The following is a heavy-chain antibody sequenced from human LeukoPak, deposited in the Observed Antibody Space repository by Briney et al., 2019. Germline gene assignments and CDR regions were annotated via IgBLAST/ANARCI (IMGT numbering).Heavy chain of an antibody. D-gene: IGHD3-10*01. V-gene: IGHV4-59*01. CDR2: VYYSGST. CDR1: GGSISTYY. CDR3: ARDRGTMIRGDHGVDF. J-gene: IGHJ4*02. Sequence: PSETLSLTCTVSGGSISTYYWSWIRQPPGKGLEWIGYVYYSGSTNYNPSPKSRVTISVDTSKNQFSLKLSSVTAADTAVYYCARDRGTMIRGDHGVDFWGQGTLVTVSS.